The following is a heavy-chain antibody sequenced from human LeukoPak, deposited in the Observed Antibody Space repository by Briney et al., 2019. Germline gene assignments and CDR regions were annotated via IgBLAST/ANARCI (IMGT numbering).Heavy chain of an antibody. D-gene: IGHD6-19*01. V-gene: IGHV4-61*02. CDR3: VRLFLAVTGTWFDP. CDR1: GGSISSGSYY. J-gene: IGHJ5*02. Sequence: PSETLSLTCTVSGGSISSGSYYWSWIRQPAGKGLEWIGRIYTSGSTNYNPSLKSRVTISVDTSKNQFSLKLSSVTAADTAIYYCVRLFLAVTGTWFDPWGQGTLVTVSS. CDR2: IYTSGST.